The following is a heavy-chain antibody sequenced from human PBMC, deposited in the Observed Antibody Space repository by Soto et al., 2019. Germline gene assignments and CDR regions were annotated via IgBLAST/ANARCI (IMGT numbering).Heavy chain of an antibody. J-gene: IGHJ4*02. Sequence: QVQLVQSGAEVKKPGASVKVSCKASGYTFTSYDINWVRQATGQGLEWMGWMNPNSGNTGYAQKFQGRVTMTRNTSISTAYMELSSLRSEDTAVYYCARNPLYYFWSSSRRPTFDYWGQGTLVPVSS. CDR1: GYTFTSYD. D-gene: IGHD3-3*01. CDR2: MNPNSGNT. CDR3: ARNPLYYFWSSSRRPTFDY. V-gene: IGHV1-8*01.